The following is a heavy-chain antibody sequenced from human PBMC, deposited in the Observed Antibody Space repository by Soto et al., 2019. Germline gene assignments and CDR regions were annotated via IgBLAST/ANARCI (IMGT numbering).Heavy chain of an antibody. J-gene: IGHJ6*02. V-gene: IGHV3-74*01. CDR3: ATLSGSYSSNYYYGMDV. CDR1: GFTFSSYW. CDR2: INSDGSST. D-gene: IGHD1-26*01. Sequence: GGSLRLSCAASGFTFSSYWMHWVRQAPGKGLVWVSRINSDGSSTSYADSVKGRFTISRDNAKNTLYLQMNSLRAEDTAVYYCATLSGSYSSNYYYGMDVWGQGTTVTVSS.